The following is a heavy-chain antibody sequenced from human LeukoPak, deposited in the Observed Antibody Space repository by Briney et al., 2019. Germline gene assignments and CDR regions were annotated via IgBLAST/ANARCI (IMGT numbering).Heavy chain of an antibody. Sequence: GASVKVSCKASGYTFTSYDFNWLRQATGQGPEWMGWMNPNSGATGYAQKFQGRVTMTRNTSISTAYMELSSLRSEDTAVYYCARVRTFTSLFVDIWGQGTMVTVSS. CDR1: GYTFTSYD. V-gene: IGHV1-8*01. CDR2: MNPNSGAT. J-gene: IGHJ3*02. D-gene: IGHD3-10*01. CDR3: ARVRTFTSLFVDI.